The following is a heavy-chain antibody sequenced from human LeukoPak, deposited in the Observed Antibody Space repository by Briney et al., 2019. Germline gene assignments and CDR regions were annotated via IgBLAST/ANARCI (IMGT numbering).Heavy chain of an antibody. D-gene: IGHD3-16*01. CDR3: ASGKSMGLDY. CDR1: GYTFTSYD. V-gene: IGHV1-8*01. Sequence: ASVKVSCKASGYTFTSYDINWVRQATGQGLEWMGWVNPNSGNTGYAQKFQGRVTMTRSTSISTAYMELSSLTSENTAVYYCASGKSMGLDYWGQGTLVTVSS. J-gene: IGHJ4*02. CDR2: VNPNSGNT.